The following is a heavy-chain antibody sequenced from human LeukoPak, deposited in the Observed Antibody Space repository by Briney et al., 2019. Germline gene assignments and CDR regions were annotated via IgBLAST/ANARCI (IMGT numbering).Heavy chain of an antibody. Sequence: SVKVSCKASGGTFSSYAISWVRQAPGQGLEWMGGIIPIFGTANYAQKFQGRVTITADESTSTAYMELSSLRSEDTAVYYCASNSRRGVATISADFDYWGQGTLVTVSS. CDR2: IIPIFGTA. D-gene: IGHD5-12*01. CDR3: ASNSRRGVATISADFDY. J-gene: IGHJ4*02. V-gene: IGHV1-69*01. CDR1: GGTFSSYA.